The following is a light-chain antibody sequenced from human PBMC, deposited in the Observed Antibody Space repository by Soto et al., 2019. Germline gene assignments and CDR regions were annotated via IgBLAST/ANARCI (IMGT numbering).Light chain of an antibody. CDR1: QHISNY. V-gene: IGKV1-39*01. CDR3: QQSYSTPGPLT. J-gene: IGKJ4*01. CDR2: SAS. Sequence: DIQMTQSPSSLSASIGDRVTITCRANQHISNYVNWYQQRPGKAPRVLIFSASTLQSGVPSRLSGSGSGTDFTLTISSLEPEYFGIYFCQQSYSTPGPLTFGGGTRVDI.